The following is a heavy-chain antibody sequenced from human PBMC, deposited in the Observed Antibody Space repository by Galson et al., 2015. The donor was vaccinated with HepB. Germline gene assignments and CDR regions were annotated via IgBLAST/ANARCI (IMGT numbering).Heavy chain of an antibody. J-gene: IGHJ4*02. Sequence: SLRLSCAASGFTFNTYWMHWVRQAPGKGLVWLSRINSHGTSANFADSVKGRFTISRDNAKNTLYLQMNSLRAEDTAVYYCAREGPGYCSSTSCYPLDYWGQGTLVTVSS. V-gene: IGHV3-74*01. CDR3: AREGPGYCSSTSCYPLDY. D-gene: IGHD2-2*01. CDR2: INSHGTSA. CDR1: GFTFNTYW.